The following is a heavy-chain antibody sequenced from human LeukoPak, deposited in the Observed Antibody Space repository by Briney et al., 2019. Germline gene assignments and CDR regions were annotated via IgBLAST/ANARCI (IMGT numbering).Heavy chain of an antibody. CDR2: INHSGST. V-gene: IGHV4-34*01. D-gene: IGHD3-9*01. CDR1: GGSFSGYY. J-gene: IGHJ4*02. Sequence: SETLSLTCAVYGGSFSGYYWSWIRQPPGKGLEWIGEINHSGSTNYNPSLKSRATISVDTSKNQFSLKLSSVTAADTAVYYCARWNLLTGYYIFDYWGQGTLVTVSS. CDR3: ARWNLLTGYYIFDY.